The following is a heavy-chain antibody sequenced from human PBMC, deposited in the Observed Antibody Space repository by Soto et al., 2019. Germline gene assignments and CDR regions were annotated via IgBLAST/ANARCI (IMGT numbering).Heavy chain of an antibody. CDR2: ISSSSSYI. D-gene: IGHD6-19*01. V-gene: IGHV3-21*01. CDR1: GFTFSSYS. Sequence: GGSLRLSCAASGFTFSSYSMNWVRQAPGKGLEWVSSISSSSSYIYYADSVKGRFTISRDNAKNSLYLQMNSLRAEDTAVYYCARDEGEYSSGWYEGGAFDIWGQGTMVTVSS. CDR3: ARDEGEYSSGWYEGGAFDI. J-gene: IGHJ3*02.